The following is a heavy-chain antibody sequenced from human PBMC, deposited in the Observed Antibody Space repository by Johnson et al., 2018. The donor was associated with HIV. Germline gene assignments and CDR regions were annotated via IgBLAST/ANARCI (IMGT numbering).Heavy chain of an antibody. CDR3: AREGFWGSGSYYNPDAFDI. D-gene: IGHD3-10*01. V-gene: IGHV3-30-3*01. CDR2: ISYDGSNK. J-gene: IGHJ3*02. CDR1: GFTFSSYA. Sequence: QVQLVESGGGLVQPGGSLRLSCAASGFTFSSYAMHWVRQAPGKGLAWVAVISYDGSNKYYADSVKGRFTISRDNSKNTMYLQMNSLRAEDTAVYYCAREGFWGSGSYYNPDAFDIWGQGTMVTVSS.